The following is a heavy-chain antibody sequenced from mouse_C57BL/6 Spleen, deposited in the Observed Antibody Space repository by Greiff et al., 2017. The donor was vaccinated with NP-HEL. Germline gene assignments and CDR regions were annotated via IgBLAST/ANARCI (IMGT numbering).Heavy chain of an antibody. CDR3: ASSYDYDHWYFDV. D-gene: IGHD2-4*01. Sequence: EVKVVESGPGLAKPSQSLSLTCSVTGYSITSDYWNWIRKFPGNKLEYMGYISYSGSTYYNPSLKSRISITRDTSKNQYYLQLNSVTTEDTATYSCASSYDYDHWYFDVWGTGTTVTVSS. V-gene: IGHV3-8*01. CDR1: GYSITSDY. CDR2: ISYSGST. J-gene: IGHJ1*03.